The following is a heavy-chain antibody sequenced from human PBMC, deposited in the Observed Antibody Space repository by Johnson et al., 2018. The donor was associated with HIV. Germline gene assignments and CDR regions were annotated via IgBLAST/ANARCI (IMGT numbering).Heavy chain of an antibody. J-gene: IGHJ3*02. CDR1: GFTFSSYD. CDR3: ARTVGVGATFDAFDI. D-gene: IGHD1-26*01. Sequence: VQLVESGGGLVQAGGSLRLSCAASGFTFSSYDMHWVRQATGKGLEWVSAIGTAGDTYYADSVKGRFTISRDNAKNSLYLQMNSLRAEDTALYYCARTVGVGATFDAFDIWGQGTMVTVSS. CDR2: IGTAGDT. V-gene: IGHV3-13*01.